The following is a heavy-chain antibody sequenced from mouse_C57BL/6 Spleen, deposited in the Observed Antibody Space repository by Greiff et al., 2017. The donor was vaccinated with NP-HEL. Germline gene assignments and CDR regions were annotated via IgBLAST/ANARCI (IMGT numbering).Heavy chain of an antibody. CDR1: GFTFSSYG. D-gene: IGHD2-3*01. V-gene: IGHV5-6*01. Sequence: EVQGVESGGDLVKPGGSLKLSCAASGFTFSSYGMSWVRQTPDKRLEWVATISSGGSYTYYPDSVKGRFTISRDNAKNTLYLQMSSLKSEDTAMYYCARHEIYDGYFYFDYWGQGTTLTVSS. CDR3: ARHEIYDGYFYFDY. J-gene: IGHJ2*01. CDR2: ISSGGSYT.